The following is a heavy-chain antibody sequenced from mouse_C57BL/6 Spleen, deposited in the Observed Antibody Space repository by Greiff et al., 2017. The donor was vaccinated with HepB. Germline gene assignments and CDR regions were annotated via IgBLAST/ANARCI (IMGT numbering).Heavy chain of an antibody. CDR3: ARYHYGPFAY. V-gene: IGHV1-54*01. CDR1: GYAFTNYL. Sequence: VKLQQSGAELVRPGTSVKVSCKASGYAFTNYLIEWVKQRPGQGLEWIGVINPGSGGTNYNEKFKGKATLTADKSSSTAYMQLSSLTSEDSAVYFCARYHYGPFAYWGQGTLVTVSA. J-gene: IGHJ3*01. D-gene: IGHD1-1*01. CDR2: INPGSGGT.